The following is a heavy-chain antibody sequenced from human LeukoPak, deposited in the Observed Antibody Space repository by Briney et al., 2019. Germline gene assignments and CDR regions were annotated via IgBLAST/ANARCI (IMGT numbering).Heavy chain of an antibody. J-gene: IGHJ6*02. V-gene: IGHV3-33*08. CDR2: IWDDGSNK. D-gene: IGHD6-13*01. Sequence: GGSLRLSCAASGFTVSSSYMSWVRQAPGKGLEWVAVIWDDGSNKYYADSVKGRFTISRDNSKNTLYLQMNSLRAEDTAVYYCARDGYSSSWYLSGMDVWGQGTTVTVSS. CDR1: GFTVSSSY. CDR3: ARDGYSSSWYLSGMDV.